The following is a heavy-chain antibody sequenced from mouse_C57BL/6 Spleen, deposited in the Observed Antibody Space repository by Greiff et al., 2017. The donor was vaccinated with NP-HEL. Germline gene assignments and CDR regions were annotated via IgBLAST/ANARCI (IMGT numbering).Heavy chain of an antibody. CDR2: IDPENGDT. Sequence: VQLQQSGAELVRPGASVKLSCTASGFNIKDDYMHWVKQRPEQGLEWIGWIDPENGDTEYASKFQGKATITADTSSNTAYLQLSILTSEDTAVYYCTSSYYSLSMYYWGQGTSVTVSS. V-gene: IGHV14-4*01. D-gene: IGHD2-12*01. CDR1: GFNIKDDY. CDR3: TSSYYSLSMYY. J-gene: IGHJ4*01.